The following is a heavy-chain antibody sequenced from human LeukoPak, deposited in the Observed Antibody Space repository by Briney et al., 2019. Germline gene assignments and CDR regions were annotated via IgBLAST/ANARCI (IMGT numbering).Heavy chain of an antibody. J-gene: IGHJ3*02. CDR2: ISYDGSNK. Sequence: AGGSLRLSCAASGFTFSSYAMHWVRQAPGKGLEWVAVISYDGSNKYYADSVKGRFTISRDNSKNTLYLQMNSLRAEDTAVYYCARGYSSSWYSSAFDIWGQGTMVTVSS. CDR1: GFTFSSYA. CDR3: ARGYSSSWYSSAFDI. V-gene: IGHV3-30-3*01. D-gene: IGHD6-13*01.